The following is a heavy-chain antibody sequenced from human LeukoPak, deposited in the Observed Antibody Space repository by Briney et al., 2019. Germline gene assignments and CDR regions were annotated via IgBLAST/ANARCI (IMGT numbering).Heavy chain of an antibody. CDR3: VTERGYYYYGMDV. CDR2: ISGSGGST. V-gene: IGHV3-23*01. J-gene: IGHJ6*02. D-gene: IGHD1-1*01. CDR1: GFTFSSYA. Sequence: GGSLRLSCAAPGFTFSSYAMSWVRQAPGKGLEWVSAISGSGGSTYYADSVKGRFTISRDNSKNTLYLQMNSLRAEDTAVYYCVTERGYYYYGMDVWGQGTTVTVSS.